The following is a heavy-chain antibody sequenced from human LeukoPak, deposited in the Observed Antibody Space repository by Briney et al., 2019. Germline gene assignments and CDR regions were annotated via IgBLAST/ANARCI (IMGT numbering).Heavy chain of an antibody. J-gene: IGHJ4*02. V-gene: IGHV3-74*01. CDR2: INSDGSST. CDR1: SYMFSGYW. Sequence: PGGSLRLSCVGSSYMFSGYWMHWVRQAPGKGLVWVSRINSDGSSTSYADSVKGRFTISRDNAKNTLYLQMNSLRAEDTAVYYCARGYKYYDFWSGPDFDYWGQGTLVTVSS. CDR3: ARGYKYYDFWSGPDFDY. D-gene: IGHD3-3*01.